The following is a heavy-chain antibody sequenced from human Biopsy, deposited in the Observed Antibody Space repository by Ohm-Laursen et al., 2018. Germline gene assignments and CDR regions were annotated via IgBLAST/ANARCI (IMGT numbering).Heavy chain of an antibody. D-gene: IGHD3-10*01. V-gene: IGHV3-20*04. CDR3: ARGGSYDY. CDR1: GFTFDDYG. J-gene: IGHJ4*02. CDR2: INRNGGGI. Sequence: SLRLSCSASGFTFDDYGMSWVRQPPGKGLEWVAGINRNGGGIGYAESIKGRFSISRDNAQNLLFLQMTSLTAEDTALYYCARGGSYDYWGQGTLVSVSS.